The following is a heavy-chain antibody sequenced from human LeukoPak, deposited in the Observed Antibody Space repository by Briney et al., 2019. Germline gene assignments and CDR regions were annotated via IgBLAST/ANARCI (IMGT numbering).Heavy chain of an antibody. CDR2: IHYSGST. Sequence: SETLSLICSVSGASITTSNYLWGWIRQPPGKGLEWIGYIHYSGSTNYNPSLKSRVTISVLTSKNRFSLKLSSVTAADTAVYYCATLTGGDDAFDIWGQGTMVTVSS. CDR3: ATLTGGDDAFDI. V-gene: IGHV4-61*05. J-gene: IGHJ3*02. D-gene: IGHD4-23*01. CDR1: GASITTSNYL.